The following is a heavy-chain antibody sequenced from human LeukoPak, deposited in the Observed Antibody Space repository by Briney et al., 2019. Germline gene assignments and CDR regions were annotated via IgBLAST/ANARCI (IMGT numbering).Heavy chain of an antibody. CDR3: ARAPAYCGGDCYLYFDY. CDR2: ISSSGSTI. Sequence: GGSLRLSCAASGFTFSSYEMNWVRQAPGKGLEWVSYISSSGSTIYYADSVKGRFTISRDNAKNSLYLQMNSLRAGDTAVYYCARAPAYCGGDCYLYFDYWGQGTLVTVSS. V-gene: IGHV3-48*03. J-gene: IGHJ4*02. D-gene: IGHD2-21*02. CDR1: GFTFSSYE.